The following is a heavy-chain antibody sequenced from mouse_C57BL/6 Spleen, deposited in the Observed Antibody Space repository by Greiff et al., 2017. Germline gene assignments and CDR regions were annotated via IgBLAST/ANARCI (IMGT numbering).Heavy chain of an antibody. D-gene: IGHD4-1*01. V-gene: IGHV1-42*01. CDR2: INPSTGGT. CDR1: GYSFTGYY. J-gene: IGHJ2*01. CDR3: ALTGLYYFDY. Sequence: EVQLQQSGPELVKPGASVKISCKASGYSFTGYYMHWVKQSPEKSLEWIGEINPSTGGTTYNQKFKAKATLTVDKSSSTAYMQLKSLTSEDSAVYYCALTGLYYFDYWGQGTTLTVSS.